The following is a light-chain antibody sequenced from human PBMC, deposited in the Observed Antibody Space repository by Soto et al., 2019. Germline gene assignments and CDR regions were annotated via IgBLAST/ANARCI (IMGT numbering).Light chain of an antibody. CDR3: QQYHSYST. Sequence: DIQMTQSPSTLSASVGDRVTITCRASQSISSWLAWYQQKPGKAPKLLIYDASSLESGVPSRFSGSGSGTEFPLTISSLQPDDFATYYCQQYHSYSTFGQGTKLEIK. CDR2: DAS. J-gene: IGKJ2*01. V-gene: IGKV1-5*01. CDR1: QSISSW.